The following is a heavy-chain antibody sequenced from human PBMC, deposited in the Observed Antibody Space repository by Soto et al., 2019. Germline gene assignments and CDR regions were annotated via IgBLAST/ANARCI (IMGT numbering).Heavy chain of an antibody. J-gene: IGHJ3*02. CDR3: ARATWLAYAFDI. Sequence: SQTLSLTCAISGDSVSSNSAAWNWIRQSPSGGLEWLGRTYYNSKWYNDYVGSVKSRITITPDTSKNQFSLHLNSLTPEDTAVYYCARATWLAYAFDIWAKGTMVPASS. D-gene: IGHD6-19*01. CDR1: GDSVSSNSAA. V-gene: IGHV6-1*01. CDR2: TYYNSKWYN.